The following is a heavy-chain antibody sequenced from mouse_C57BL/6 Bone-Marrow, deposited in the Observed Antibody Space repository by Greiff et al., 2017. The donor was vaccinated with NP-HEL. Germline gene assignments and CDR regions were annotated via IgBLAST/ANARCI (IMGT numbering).Heavy chain of an antibody. CDR1: DSEVFPIAY. J-gene: IGHJ1*03. CDR3: ARDYDGYYWGYFDV. CDR2: ILPSIGRT. V-gene: IGHV15-2*01. D-gene: IGHD2-3*01. Sequence: QVQLQQSGSELRSPGSSVKLSCKDFDSEVFPIAYMSWVRQKPGHGFEWIGGILPSIGRTIYGEKFEDKATLDADTLSNTAYLELNSLTSEDSAIYYCARDYDGYYWGYFDVWGTGTTVTVSS.